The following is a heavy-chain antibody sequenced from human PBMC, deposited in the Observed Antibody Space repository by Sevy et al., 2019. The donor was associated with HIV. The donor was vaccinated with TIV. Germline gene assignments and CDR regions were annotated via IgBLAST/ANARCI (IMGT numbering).Heavy chain of an antibody. CDR2: IYWNDDK. CDR3: AHSQGDYYDRGGYYYYFDY. D-gene: IGHD3-22*01. V-gene: IGHV2-5*01. CDR1: GFSLSTSGVG. J-gene: IGHJ4*02. Sequence: SGPTLVNPTQTLTLTCTFSGFSLSTSGVGVGWIRQPPGKALEWLALIYWNDDKRYSPSLKSRLTTTKDTSKNPVVLTMTNMDPVDTATYYCAHSQGDYYDRGGYYYYFDYWGQGTLVTVSS.